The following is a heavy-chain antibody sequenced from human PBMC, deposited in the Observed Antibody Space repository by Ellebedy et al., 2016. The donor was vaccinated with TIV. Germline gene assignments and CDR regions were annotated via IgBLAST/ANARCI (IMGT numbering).Heavy chain of an antibody. CDR1: GDSISSSNW. CDR3: ARTYYDFWSGYGAYYYGMDV. V-gene: IGHV4-4*02. Sequence: MPSETLSLTCTVSGDSISSSNWWTWVRQPPGKGLEWIGEIYHSGSTNYNPSFKRRVSMSVDKSKNQFSLKLSSVIAADTAVYYCARTYYDFWSGYGAYYYGMDVWGQGTTVTVSS. J-gene: IGHJ6*02. D-gene: IGHD3-3*01. CDR2: IYHSGST.